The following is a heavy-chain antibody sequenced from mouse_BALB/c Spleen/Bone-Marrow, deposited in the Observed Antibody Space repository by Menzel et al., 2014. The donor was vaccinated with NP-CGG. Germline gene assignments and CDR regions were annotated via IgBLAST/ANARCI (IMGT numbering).Heavy chain of an antibody. CDR3: ARSAPWDGFAY. D-gene: IGHD4-1*01. CDR2: INPSTGYT. Sequence: VKLQESGAELAKPGASVKMSCKASGYTFTSYWMHWVKQRPGQGLEWIGYINPSTGYTEYNQKFKDKATLTADKSPSTAYMQLSSLTSEDSAVYYCARSAPWDGFAYWGQGTLVTVSA. V-gene: IGHV1-7*01. CDR1: GYTFTSYW. J-gene: IGHJ3*01.